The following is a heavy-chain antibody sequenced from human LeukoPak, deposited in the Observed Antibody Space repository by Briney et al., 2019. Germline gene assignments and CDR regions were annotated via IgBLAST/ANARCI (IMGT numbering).Heavy chain of an antibody. V-gene: IGHV1-2*06. Sequence: ASVKVSCKASGYAFTGYYMHWVRQAPGQGLEWMGRINPNSGGTNYAQKFQGRGTMTRDTSISTAYMELSRLRSDDTAVYYCARGKLVEDYDSSGYSYAFDIWGQGTVVTVSS. CDR2: INPNSGGT. CDR1: GYAFTGYY. J-gene: IGHJ3*02. D-gene: IGHD3-22*01. CDR3: ARGKLVEDYDSSGYSYAFDI.